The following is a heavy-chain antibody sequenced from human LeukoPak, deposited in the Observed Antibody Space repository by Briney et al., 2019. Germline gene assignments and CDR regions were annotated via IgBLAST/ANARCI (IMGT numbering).Heavy chain of an antibody. V-gene: IGHV3-72*01. Sequence: PGGSLRLSCAASGFTFSDHYMDWVRQAPGKGLEWVGRTRNKANSYTTEYAASVKGRFTISRDGSKNSLYLQMNSLKTEDTAVYYCRGPLWWGQGTLVTVSS. CDR2: TRNKANSYTT. CDR3: RGPLW. J-gene: IGHJ4*02. D-gene: IGHD3-10*01. CDR1: GFTFSDHY.